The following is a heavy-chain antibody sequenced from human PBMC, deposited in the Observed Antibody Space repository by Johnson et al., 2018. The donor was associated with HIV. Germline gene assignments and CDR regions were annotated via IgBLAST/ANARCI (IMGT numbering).Heavy chain of an antibody. CDR3: AGKSGSYVFLGVPIDI. CDR1: GFTFSTYA. V-gene: IGHV3-23*04. Sequence: VQLVESGGGLVQPGGSLRLSCAASGFTFSTYAMTWVRQAPGKGLEWVSGISGSGGSTYYADSVKGRFTISRDNTKNTLYLQMNSLRAEDTAAYYCAGKSGSYVFLGVPIDIWGPWTMVTVSA. J-gene: IGHJ3*02. CDR2: ISGSGGST. D-gene: IGHD3/OR15-3a*01.